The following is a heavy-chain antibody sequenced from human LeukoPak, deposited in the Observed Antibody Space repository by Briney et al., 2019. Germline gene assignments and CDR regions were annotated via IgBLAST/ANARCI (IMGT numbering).Heavy chain of an antibody. D-gene: IGHD3-16*01. V-gene: IGHV1-69*06. CDR1: GGTFSSYA. CDR3: ASLGGVSTFDAFDI. J-gene: IGHJ3*02. Sequence: GASVKVSCKASGGTFSSYAISWVRQAPGQGLEWMGGIIPIFGSANYAQKFQGRVTNTADKSTSTAYLELSSLRSEDTAGYYCASLGGVSTFDAFDIWGQGTMVTVSS. CDR2: IIPIFGSA.